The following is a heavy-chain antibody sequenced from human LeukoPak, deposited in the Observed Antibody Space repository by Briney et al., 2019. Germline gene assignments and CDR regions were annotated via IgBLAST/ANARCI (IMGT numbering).Heavy chain of an antibody. CDR2: INPNSGGT. Sequence: GALVKVSCKASGYTFTGYYMHWVRQAPGQGLEWMGWINPNSGGTNYAQKFQGRVTMTRDTSISTAYMELSRLRSDDTAVYYCARGWRYYDSVIFDYWGKGTLVTVSS. CDR1: GYTFTGYY. D-gene: IGHD3-22*01. J-gene: IGHJ4*02. V-gene: IGHV1-2*02. CDR3: ARGWRYYDSVIFDY.